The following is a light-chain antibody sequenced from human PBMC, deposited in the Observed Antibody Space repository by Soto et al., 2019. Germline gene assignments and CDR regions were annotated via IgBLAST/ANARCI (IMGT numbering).Light chain of an antibody. Sequence: DIQMTQSPSTLSASIGDRVTITCRASQTISSWLAWYQQKPGKAPKLLISKASTLESGVPSRFSGSGSGTEFTHSISLLQPDDLATYFCQQYNGYPWTFGQGTKVEIK. CDR2: KAS. J-gene: IGKJ1*01. CDR3: QQYNGYPWT. V-gene: IGKV1-5*03. CDR1: QTISSW.